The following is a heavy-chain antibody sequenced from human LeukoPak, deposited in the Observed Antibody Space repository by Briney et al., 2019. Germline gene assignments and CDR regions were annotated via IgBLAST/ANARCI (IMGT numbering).Heavy chain of an antibody. CDR2: ISAYNGNT. V-gene: IGHV1-18*01. Sequence: GASVKVSCKASGYTFTSYGISGVRQAPGQGLEWMGWISAYNGNTNYAQKLQGRVTMTTDTSTSTAYMELRSLRSDDTAVYYCARDLTDYGDYPDSFDYWGQGTLVTVSS. D-gene: IGHD4-17*01. CDR3: ARDLTDYGDYPDSFDY. CDR1: GYTFTSYG. J-gene: IGHJ4*02.